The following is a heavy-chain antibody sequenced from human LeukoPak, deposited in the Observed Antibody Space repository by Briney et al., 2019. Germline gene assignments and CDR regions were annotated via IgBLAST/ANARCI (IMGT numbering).Heavy chain of an antibody. Sequence: SETLSLTCTVSGGSISSSSYYWGWIRQPPGKGLEWIVSSYYGGSTYDNPALNRRVTLSVDTSKNQFSLKLRSVTAADTAVYYCARHRRYCSSTSCYQYWFDPWGQGTLVTVSS. CDR1: GGSISSSSYY. CDR3: ARHRRYCSSTSCYQYWFDP. D-gene: IGHD2-2*01. J-gene: IGHJ5*02. CDR2: SYYGGST. V-gene: IGHV4-39*01.